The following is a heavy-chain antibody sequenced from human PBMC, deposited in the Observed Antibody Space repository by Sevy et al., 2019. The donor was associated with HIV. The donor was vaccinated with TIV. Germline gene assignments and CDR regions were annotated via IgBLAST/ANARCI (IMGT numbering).Heavy chain of an antibody. Sequence: ASVKVSCQASGYTFTSYRIYWVRQAPGQGLEWMGWISPFNGDTNCAQKLQGRVTMITDTSTNTAYMEMRSLRSDETAVYDCARAYCSGGSCYSLAYWGQGTLVTVSS. CDR3: ARAYCSGGSCYSLAY. J-gene: IGHJ4*02. CDR1: GYTFTSYR. CDR2: ISPFNGDT. D-gene: IGHD2-15*01. V-gene: IGHV1-18*01.